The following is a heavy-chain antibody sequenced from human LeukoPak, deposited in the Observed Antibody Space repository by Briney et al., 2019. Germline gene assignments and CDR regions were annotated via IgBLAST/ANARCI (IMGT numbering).Heavy chain of an antibody. CDR3: ARVSSGSYFGYYYYYMDV. CDR1: GFTFSSYA. J-gene: IGHJ6*03. Sequence: GGSLRLSCAASGFTFSSYAMNWVRQAPGKGLEWVSRINSDGSSTSYADSVKGRFTISRDNAKNTLYLQMNSLRAEDTAVYYCARVSSGSYFGYYYYYMDVWGKGTTVTVSS. CDR2: INSDGSST. V-gene: IGHV3-74*01. D-gene: IGHD1-26*01.